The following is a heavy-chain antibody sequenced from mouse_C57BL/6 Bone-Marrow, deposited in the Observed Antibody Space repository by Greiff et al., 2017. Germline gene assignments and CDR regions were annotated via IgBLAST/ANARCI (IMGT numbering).Heavy chain of an antibody. D-gene: IGHD4-1*01. J-gene: IGHJ1*03. Sequence: VKLMESGAELVKPGASVKLSCKASGYTFTEYTIHWVKQRSGQGLEWIGWFYPGSGSIKYNEKFKDKATLTADKSSSTVYMELGRLTSEDSAVYFCARHEEGLGTGTSWYFDVWGTGTTVTVSS. V-gene: IGHV1-62-2*01. CDR2: FYPGSGSI. CDR3: ARHEEGLGTGTSWYFDV. CDR1: GYTFTEYT.